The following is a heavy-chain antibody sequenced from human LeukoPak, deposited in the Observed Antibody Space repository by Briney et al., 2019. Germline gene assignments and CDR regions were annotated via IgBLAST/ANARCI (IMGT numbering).Heavy chain of an antibody. Sequence: SETLSLTCTVSGGSISSYYWSWIRQPPGKGLEWLGSIYYSGSTYYNPSLKSRVTISVDTSKNQFSLKLSSVTAADTAVYYCARLVGILTGSVNDYWGQGTLVTVSS. D-gene: IGHD3-9*01. J-gene: IGHJ4*02. CDR3: ARLVGILTGSVNDY. CDR2: IYYSGST. CDR1: GGSISSYY. V-gene: IGHV4-39*01.